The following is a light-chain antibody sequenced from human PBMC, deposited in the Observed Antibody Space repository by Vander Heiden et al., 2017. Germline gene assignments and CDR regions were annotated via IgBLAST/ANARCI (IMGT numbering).Light chain of an antibody. Sequence: DTVMTQSPDSLAVPLGERATLTCTSSQSVLYSYNNNNYLAWYQQKPGQPPKLLIYCASTRESGVPDRFSGSGSGTDFTLTISSLQAEDVAVYYCQQYYSTPPTFGGGTKVEIK. CDR3: QQYYSTPPT. CDR1: QSVLYSYNNNNY. J-gene: IGKJ4*01. V-gene: IGKV4-1*01. CDR2: CAS.